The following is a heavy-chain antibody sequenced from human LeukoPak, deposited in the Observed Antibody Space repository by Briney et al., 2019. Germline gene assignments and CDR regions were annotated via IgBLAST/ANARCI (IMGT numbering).Heavy chain of an antibody. CDR1: GYTFTSYD. CDR2: MNPNSGNT. D-gene: IGHD4-17*01. V-gene: IGHV1-8*01. Sequence: ASVKVSCKASGYTFTSYDINWVRQATGQGLEWMGWMNPNSGNTGYAQKFQGRVTMTRNTSISTAYVELSSLRSEDTAVYYCARNLEPRGDYGDHGYWGQGTLVTVSS. J-gene: IGHJ4*02. CDR3: ARNLEPRGDYGDHGY.